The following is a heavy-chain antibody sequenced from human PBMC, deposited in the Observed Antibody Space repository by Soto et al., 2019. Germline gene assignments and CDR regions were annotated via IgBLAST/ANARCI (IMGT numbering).Heavy chain of an antibody. Sequence: GGSLRLSCTASGFTFSTYAMSWVRQAPGKGLEWVSTISDSGSTYYADSVKGRFTISRDNSKNTLYLEMNSLRAEDTAVYYCAIDKVGIYCSRTSCLYSFDYWGQGTLVTVSS. CDR1: GFTFSTYA. J-gene: IGHJ4*02. D-gene: IGHD2-2*01. CDR3: AIDKVGIYCSRTSCLYSFDY. CDR2: ISDSGST. V-gene: IGHV3-23*01.